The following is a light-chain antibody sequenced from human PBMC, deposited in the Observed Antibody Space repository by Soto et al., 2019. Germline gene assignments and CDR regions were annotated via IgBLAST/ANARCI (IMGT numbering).Light chain of an antibody. CDR3: QQYGSSPRT. V-gene: IGKV3-20*01. J-gene: IGKJ1*01. CDR2: GAS. Sequence: EIVLTQSPGTLSLSPGERATLSCRASQSVNSNYLAWYQQKPGQAPRLLIHGASSRATGIPDRFSGSGSETDFTLVISTLEPEDFAVFSCQQYGSSPRTFGQGTKVEIK. CDR1: QSVNSNY.